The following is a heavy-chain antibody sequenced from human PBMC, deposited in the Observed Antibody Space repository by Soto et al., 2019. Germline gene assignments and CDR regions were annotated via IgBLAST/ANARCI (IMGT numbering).Heavy chain of an antibody. V-gene: IGHV1-46*01. CDR2: INPSGGST. Sequence: ASVKVSCKASGYTFTSYYMHWVRQAPGQGLEWMGIINPSGGSTSYAQKFQGRVTMTRDTSTSTVYMELSSLRSDDTALYYCARAQLWIQLWLEFWGQGTMVTVSS. CDR3: ARAQLWIQLWLEF. CDR1: GYTFTSYY. J-gene: IGHJ3*01. D-gene: IGHD5-18*01.